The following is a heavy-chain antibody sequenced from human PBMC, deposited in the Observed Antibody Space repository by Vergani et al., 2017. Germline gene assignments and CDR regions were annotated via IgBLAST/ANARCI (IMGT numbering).Heavy chain of an antibody. CDR2: INPSGGHT. Sequence: QVQVVQSGAEVKKSGASVKVSCKTSGYTFSNYYMHWVRQAPGQGLEWMGIINPSGGHTNYAQKFQGRVTMTRDTSTDTVYRELSSLRSEDTAIYYCARWDYGILTGYRYWGQGTLVTVSA. CDR3: ARWDYGILTGYRY. V-gene: IGHV1-46*03. CDR1: GYTFSNYY. J-gene: IGHJ4*02. D-gene: IGHD3-9*01.